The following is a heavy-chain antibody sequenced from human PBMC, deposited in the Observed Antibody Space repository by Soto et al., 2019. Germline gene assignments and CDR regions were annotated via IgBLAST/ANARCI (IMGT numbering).Heavy chain of an antibody. V-gene: IGHV1-69*06. Sequence: QVQLVQSGAEVKKPGSSVKVSCKASGGTFSSYAISWVRQAPGQGLEWMGGIIPIFGTANYAKKFQGRVTITAYKSTSKAXMELSSLRSEETAVYYCXXXXXSGGSCYGERYYYXXXXWGQXTTXXVXS. J-gene: IGHJ6*02. CDR2: IIPIFGTA. D-gene: IGHD2-15*01. CDR3: XXXXXSGGSCYGERYYYXXXX. CDR1: GGTFSSYA.